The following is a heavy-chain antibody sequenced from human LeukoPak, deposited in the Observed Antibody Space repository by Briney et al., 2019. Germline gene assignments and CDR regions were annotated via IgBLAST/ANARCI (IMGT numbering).Heavy chain of an antibody. D-gene: IGHD1-26*01. CDR1: GYSFTSYW. V-gene: IGHV5-51*01. CDR3: ASGPPYSGSYFPYYFDY. J-gene: IGHJ4*02. Sequence: GESLKISCKGSGYSFTSYWIGWVRQMPGKGLEWMGIIYPGDSDTRYSPSFQGQVTISADKSISTAYLQWSSLKASDTAMYYCASGPPYSGSYFPYYFDYWGQGTLVTVSS. CDR2: IYPGDSDT.